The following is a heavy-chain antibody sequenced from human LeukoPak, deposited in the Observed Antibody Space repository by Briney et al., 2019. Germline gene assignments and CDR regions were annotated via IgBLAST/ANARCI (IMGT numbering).Heavy chain of an antibody. CDR1: GYTFNNYG. D-gene: IGHD6-19*01. CDR2: ISGYNGNT. J-gene: IGHJ4*02. CDR3: ARGPGSGWYSEGDY. Sequence: ASVKVSCKASGYTFNNYGIGWVRQAPGQGLEWMGWISGYNGNTNYAQKFQGRVTMTRNTSISTAYMELSSLRSEDTAVYYCARGPGSGWYSEGDYWGQGTLVTVSS. V-gene: IGHV1-18*01.